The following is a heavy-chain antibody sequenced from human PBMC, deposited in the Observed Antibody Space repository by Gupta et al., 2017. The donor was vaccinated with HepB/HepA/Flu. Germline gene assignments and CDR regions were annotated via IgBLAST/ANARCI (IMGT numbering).Heavy chain of an antibody. J-gene: IGHJ4*02. Sequence: EVQLLESGGNLVQPVGSLRLSCAASGFTFSSDTMSWVRQAPGKGLEWVAAISGGGGTTYYAGSVKGRFTISRDNSKNTLYLQLNSLRAEDTAVYYCAKFDVDLDFWGQGTLVTVSS. V-gene: IGHV3-23*01. D-gene: IGHD3-10*02. CDR2: ISGGGGTT. CDR1: GFTFSSDT. CDR3: AKFDVDLDF.